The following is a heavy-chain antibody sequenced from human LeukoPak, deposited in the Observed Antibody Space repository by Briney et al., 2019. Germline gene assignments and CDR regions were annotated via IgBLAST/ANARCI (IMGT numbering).Heavy chain of an antibody. V-gene: IGHV3-53*01. Sequence: GGSLRLSCAASGFTVNRNYMNWVRQAPGKGLEWVSVIYSGGSTYYADSVKGRFTISRDNSKNTLYLQMNSLRAEDTAVYYCAREAVTRNYYYYWGQGTLVTVSS. D-gene: IGHD4-17*01. CDR2: IYSGGST. J-gene: IGHJ4*02. CDR3: AREAVTRNYYYY. CDR1: GFTVNRNY.